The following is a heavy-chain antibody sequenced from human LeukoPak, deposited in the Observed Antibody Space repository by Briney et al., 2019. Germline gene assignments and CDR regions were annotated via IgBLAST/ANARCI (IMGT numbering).Heavy chain of an antibody. CDR3: ARRRYCSGGSCSYRGFYYYMDV. D-gene: IGHD2-15*01. CDR2: ISYDGSNK. V-gene: IGHV3-30*03. CDR1: GFTFSRYG. Sequence: GGSLRLSCAASGFTFSRYGTHWVRQAPGKGLEWVAVISYDGSNKYYVDSVKGRFTISRDNSKNTLYLQMNSLRAEDTAVYYCARRRYCSGGSCSYRGFYYYMDVWGKGTTVTISS. J-gene: IGHJ6*03.